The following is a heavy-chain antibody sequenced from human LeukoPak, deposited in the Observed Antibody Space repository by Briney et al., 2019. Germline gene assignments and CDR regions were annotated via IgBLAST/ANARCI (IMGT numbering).Heavy chain of an antibody. Sequence: GGSLRLSCAASGFNFSNYAMHWVRQAPGKGLEWVAVISYDGRKEYSADSVKGRFAISRDNSKNTLYLQMNSLRAEDTAVYYCAREKKILYYFDYWGQGTLVTVSS. CDR3: AREKKILYYFDY. J-gene: IGHJ4*02. CDR1: GFNFSNYA. V-gene: IGHV3-30*09. D-gene: IGHD2/OR15-2a*01. CDR2: ISYDGRKE.